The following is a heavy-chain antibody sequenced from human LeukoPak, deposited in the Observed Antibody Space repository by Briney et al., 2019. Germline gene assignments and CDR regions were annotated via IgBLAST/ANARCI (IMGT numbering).Heavy chain of an antibody. CDR3: ARPYGGNPGYFDY. CDR2: IYYSGTT. J-gene: IGHJ4*02. CDR1: GGSISTSSEY. D-gene: IGHD4-23*01. Sequence: NPSETLSLTCTLSGGSISTSSEYCGWIRQPPGKGLEWSGNIYYSGTTYYNPSLKSRVTISVDTSKSQFSLKLSTVTDADTAVYYCARPYGGNPGYFDYLGQGTLVTDSS. V-gene: IGHV4-39*01.